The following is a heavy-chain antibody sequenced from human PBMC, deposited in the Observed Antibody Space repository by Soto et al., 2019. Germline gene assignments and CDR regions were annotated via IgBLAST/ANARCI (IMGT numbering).Heavy chain of an antibody. CDR1: GFTFSSYS. CDR3: ANDYYDSSGYYFPEYFQH. CDR2: ISSSSSYI. Sequence: EVQLVESGGGLVKPGGSLRLSCAASGFTFSSYSMNWVRQAPGKGLEWVSSISSSSSYIYYADSVKGRFTISRDNAKNSLYLQMNSLRAEDTAVYYCANDYYDSSGYYFPEYFQHWGQGTLVTVSS. V-gene: IGHV3-21*01. J-gene: IGHJ1*01. D-gene: IGHD3-22*01.